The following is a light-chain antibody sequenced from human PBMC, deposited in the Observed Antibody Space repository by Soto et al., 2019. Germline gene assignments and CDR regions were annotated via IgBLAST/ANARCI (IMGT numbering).Light chain of an antibody. CDR1: QSVSSY. CDR3: QQRSNWST. CDR2: DAS. J-gene: IGKJ4*01. Sequence: EIVLTQSPATLSLSPGERATLSCRASQSVSSYLAWYQQKPGQAPRLLIYDASNRATGIPARFSGSGSGTAFTLTISSLEPEDFAVYYCQQRSNWSTFGGGTKVEIK. V-gene: IGKV3-11*01.